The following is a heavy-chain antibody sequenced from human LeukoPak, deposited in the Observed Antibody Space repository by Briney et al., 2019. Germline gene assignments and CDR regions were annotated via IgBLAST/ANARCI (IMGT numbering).Heavy chain of an antibody. Sequence: SESLSLTCTVSGGSISSYYWSWIRQPPGKGLEWIGYIYYSGSTNYNPSLKSRVTISVDTSKNQFSLKLSSVTAADTAVYYCARTSIVGAPTVFDYWGQGTLVTVPS. CDR1: GGSISSYY. CDR3: ARTSIVGAPTVFDY. CDR2: IYYSGST. D-gene: IGHD1-26*01. J-gene: IGHJ4*02. V-gene: IGHV4-59*01.